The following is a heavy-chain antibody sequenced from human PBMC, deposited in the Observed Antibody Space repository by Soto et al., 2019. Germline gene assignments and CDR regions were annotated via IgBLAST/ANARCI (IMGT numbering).Heavy chain of an antibody. J-gene: IGHJ6*02. CDR1: GGTFSTAA. Sequence: QVQVEQSGAEVKKPGSSVKVSCKASGGTFSTAAISWVRQAPGQGLEWMGGIMPIFRTADYAQKFQGRVTLTADESTTTADLELRSLRSDDTAVYYCARDKDRPQLGWNYYYIMDVWGQGNTVTVSS. CDR3: ARDKDRPQLGWNYYYIMDV. CDR2: IMPIFRTA. V-gene: IGHV1-69*12. D-gene: IGHD6-19*01.